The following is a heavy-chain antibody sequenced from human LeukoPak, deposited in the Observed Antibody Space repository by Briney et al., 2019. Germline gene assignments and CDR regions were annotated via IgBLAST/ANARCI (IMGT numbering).Heavy chain of an antibody. D-gene: IGHD6-19*01. V-gene: IGHV1-2*04. J-gene: IGHJ3*02. CDR1: GYTFTGYY. CDR2: INPNSGGT. CDR3: ARAASGWYDAFDI. Sequence: GASVKVSCKASGYTFTGYYMHWVRQAPGQGLEWMGWINPNSGGTNYAQKFQGWVTMTRDTSISTAYMELSRLRSDDTAVYYCARAASGWYDAFDIWGQGTMVTVSS.